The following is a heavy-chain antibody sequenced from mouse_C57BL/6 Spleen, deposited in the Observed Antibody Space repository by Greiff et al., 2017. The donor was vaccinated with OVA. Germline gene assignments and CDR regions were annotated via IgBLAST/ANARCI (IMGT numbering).Heavy chain of an antibody. CDR1: GYAFSSYW. CDR2: IYPGDGDT. CDR3: AREGYGSSPFAY. J-gene: IGHJ3*01. Sequence: VQLQQSGAELVKPGASVKISCKASGYAFSSYWMNWVKQRPGKGLEWIGQIYPGDGDTNYNGKFKGKATLTADKSSSTAYMQLSSLTSEDSAVYCCAREGYGSSPFAYWGQGTLVTVSA. V-gene: IGHV1-80*01. D-gene: IGHD1-1*01.